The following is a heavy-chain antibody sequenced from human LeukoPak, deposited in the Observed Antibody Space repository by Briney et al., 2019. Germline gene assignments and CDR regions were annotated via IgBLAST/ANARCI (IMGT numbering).Heavy chain of an antibody. V-gene: IGHV4-59*01. Sequence: PSETLSLTCTVSGGSISSYYWNWIRQPPGKGLEWIGYIYYSGSTNYNPSLKSRATISVDTSKNRFSLKLTSVTPADTAVYYCARRVLMVYAIDAFDIWGQGTMVTVSS. CDR1: GGSISSYY. CDR2: IYYSGST. CDR3: ARRVLMVYAIDAFDI. J-gene: IGHJ3*02. D-gene: IGHD2-8*01.